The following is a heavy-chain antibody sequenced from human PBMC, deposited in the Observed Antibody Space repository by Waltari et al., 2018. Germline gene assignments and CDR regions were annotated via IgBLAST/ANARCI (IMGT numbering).Heavy chain of an antibody. V-gene: IGHV4-34*04. CDR1: GGSFSGYY. J-gene: IGHJ5*02. Sequence: QVQLQQWGAGLLKPSETLSLTCAVYGGSFSGYYWSWIRQPPGKGLEWIGEINHSGTTNDNTFLKSRATISVDTSKTQCALKLSSVTDAATAVYYCARRAKLAVAGKNWFDPWGQGTLVTVSS. CDR2: INHSGTT. D-gene: IGHD6-19*01. CDR3: ARRAKLAVAGKNWFDP.